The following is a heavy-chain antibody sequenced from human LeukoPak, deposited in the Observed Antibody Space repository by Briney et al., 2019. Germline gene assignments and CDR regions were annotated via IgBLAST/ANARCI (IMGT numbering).Heavy chain of an antibody. CDR2: ISGSGGST. CDR3: AKFPNYYDSSGYLP. CDR1: GFTFSSYA. V-gene: IGHV3-23*01. D-gene: IGHD3-22*01. J-gene: IGHJ4*02. Sequence: GGSLRLSCAASGFTFSSYAMSWVRQAPGKGLEWVSAISGSGGSTYYADSVKGGFTISRDNSKNTLYLQMNSLRAEDTAVYYCAKFPNYYDSSGYLPWGQGTLVTVSS.